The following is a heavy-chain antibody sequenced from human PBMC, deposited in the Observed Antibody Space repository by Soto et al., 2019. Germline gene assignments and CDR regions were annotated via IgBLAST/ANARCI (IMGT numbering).Heavy chain of an antibody. CDR3: AKVGIAARWVNGFDY. V-gene: IGHV3-23*01. J-gene: IGHJ4*02. D-gene: IGHD6-6*01. CDR2: ISGSGGST. Sequence: EVQLLESGGGLVQPGGSLRLSCAASGFTFSSYAMSWVRQAPGKGLEWVSAISGSGGSTYYADSVKGRLTISRDNSKNTLYLQMNSLRAEDTAVYYCAKVGIAARWVNGFDYWGQGTLVTVSS. CDR1: GFTFSSYA.